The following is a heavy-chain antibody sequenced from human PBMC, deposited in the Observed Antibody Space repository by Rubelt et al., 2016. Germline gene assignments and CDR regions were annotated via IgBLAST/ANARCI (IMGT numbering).Heavy chain of an antibody. CDR3: ARGGYSSGWYPDYFDY. J-gene: IGHJ4*02. D-gene: IGHD6-19*01. V-gene: IGHV3-7*01. Sequence: EVKLVESGGGLVQPGGSLRLSCAASGFTFSREWMSWVRQAPGKGLEWVANINQDGSVTYFLDPLKCRLTISRDNAKSSLYLQMNRLRAEDTAVYYCARGGYSSGWYPDYFDYWGQGTLVTVSS. CDR1: GFTFSREW. CDR2: INQDGSVT.